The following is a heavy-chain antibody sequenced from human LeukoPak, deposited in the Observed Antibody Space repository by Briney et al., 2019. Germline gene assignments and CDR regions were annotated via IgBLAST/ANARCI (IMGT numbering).Heavy chain of an antibody. J-gene: IGHJ4*02. CDR2: ISSSGSTV. CDR1: GFVFSSYE. D-gene: IGHD3-10*01. Sequence: GGSLRLSCAASGFVFSSYEMNWVRQAPGKGLEWVSYISSSGSTVYYADSVKGRFTISRDNSKNTVYLQMGSLRAEDLALYYCARSDSGSHIDYWGQGTLVTVSS. CDR3: ARSDSGSHIDY. V-gene: IGHV3-48*03.